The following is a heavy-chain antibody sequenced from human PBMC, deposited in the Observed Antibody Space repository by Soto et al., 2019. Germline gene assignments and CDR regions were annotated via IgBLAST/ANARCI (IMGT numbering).Heavy chain of an antibody. CDR3: ARGKVVRGSYVTLDY. V-gene: IGHV4-34*01. D-gene: IGHD3-10*01. CDR1: GGSFSGYY. Sequence: QVQLQQWGAGLLKPSETLSLTSAVYGGSFSGYYWSWIRQPPGKGLEWIGEINHSGSTNYNPSLKRRVTWAVDTSKNQFSLKLSSVTAADTAVDYCARGKVVRGSYVTLDYWGQGTLVTVSS. J-gene: IGHJ4*02. CDR2: INHSGST.